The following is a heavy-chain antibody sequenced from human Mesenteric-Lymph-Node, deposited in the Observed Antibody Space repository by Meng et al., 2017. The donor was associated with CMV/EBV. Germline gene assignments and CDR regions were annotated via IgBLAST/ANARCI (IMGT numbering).Heavy chain of an antibody. CDR1: GFTFSSYG. Sequence: GESLKISCAASGFTFSSYGMHWVRQAPGKGLEWVAFIEYDGSNKYYADSVKGRFTISRDNSKNTLYLQMNSLRAEDTAVYYCAKAVVVPGAIGNYNYGMDVWGQGTTVTVSS. CDR2: IEYDGSNK. CDR3: AKAVVVPGAIGNYNYGMDV. J-gene: IGHJ6*02. D-gene: IGHD2-2*01. V-gene: IGHV3-30*02.